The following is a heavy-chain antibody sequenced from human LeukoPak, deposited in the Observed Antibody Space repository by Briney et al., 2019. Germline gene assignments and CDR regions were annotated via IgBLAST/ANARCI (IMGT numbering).Heavy chain of an antibody. CDR3: TRGVSIVVVTALY. J-gene: IGHJ4*02. D-gene: IGHD2-21*02. CDR2: IRSKAYGGTT. CDR1: GFTFGDYA. Sequence: GGSLRLSCTASGFTFGDYAMSWFRQAPGKGLEWVGFIRSKAYGGTTEYAASVKGRFTISRDDSKSTAYLQMNSLKTEDTAVYYCTRGVSIVVVTALYWGQGTLVTVSS. V-gene: IGHV3-49*03.